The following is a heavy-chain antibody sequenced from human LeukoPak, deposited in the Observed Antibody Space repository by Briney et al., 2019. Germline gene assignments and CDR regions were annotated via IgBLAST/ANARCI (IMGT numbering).Heavy chain of an antibody. CDR1: GVTFSSYG. V-gene: IGHV3-30*02. D-gene: IGHD3-9*01. CDR3: ARRSGYDWGYYFDH. CDR2: IRYDGSNK. J-gene: IGHJ4*02. Sequence: GGSLRLSCAASGVTFSSYGMHWVRQAPGKGLEWVAFIRYDGSNKYYADSVKGRFTISRDKSKNTMYLQMNSLRAEDTAVYYCARRSGYDWGYYFDHWGQGTLVTVSS.